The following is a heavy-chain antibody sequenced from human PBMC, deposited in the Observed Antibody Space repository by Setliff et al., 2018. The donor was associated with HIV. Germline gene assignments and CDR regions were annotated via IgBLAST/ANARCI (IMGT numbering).Heavy chain of an antibody. D-gene: IGHD3-10*01. CDR3: ARDIPFGDLLMLQAYMDV. CDR2: ISSSGGVK. CDR1: GFTFSDYY. Sequence: GGSLRLSCAASGFTFSDYYMSWIRQAPGKGLEWISYISSSGGVKYYADSVKGRFTISRDNAKTSVSLQMDSLRAEDTAVYHCARDIPFGDLLMLQAYMDVWGKGTTVTVSS. V-gene: IGHV3-11*01. J-gene: IGHJ6*04.